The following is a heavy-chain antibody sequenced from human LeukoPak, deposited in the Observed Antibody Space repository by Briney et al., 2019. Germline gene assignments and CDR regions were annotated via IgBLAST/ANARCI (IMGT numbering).Heavy chain of an antibody. D-gene: IGHD4-17*01. CDR2: MNPNCGNT. CDR3: ARPLIPYGAYDY. CDR1: GYTFTSYD. J-gene: IGHJ4*02. Sequence: ASVKVSCKASGYTFTSYDINWVRQATGQGLEWMGWMNPNCGNTGYAQKFQGRVTMTRNTSISTAYMELSSLRSEDTAVYYCARPLIPYGAYDYWGQGTLVTVSS. V-gene: IGHV1-8*01.